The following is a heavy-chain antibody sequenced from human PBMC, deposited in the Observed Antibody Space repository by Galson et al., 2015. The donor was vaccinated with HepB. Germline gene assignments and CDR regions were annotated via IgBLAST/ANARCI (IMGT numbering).Heavy chain of an antibody. CDR3: ARGYCTNGVCYDYFDY. D-gene: IGHD2-8*01. CDR1: GFTFSSYS. J-gene: IGHJ4*02. CDR2: ISSSSSYI. Sequence: SLRLSCAASGFTFSSYSMNWVRQAPGKGLEWVSSISSSSSYIYYADSVKGRFTISRDNAKNSLYLQMNSLRAEDTAVYYCARGYCTNGVCYDYFDYWGQGTLVTVSS. V-gene: IGHV3-21*01.